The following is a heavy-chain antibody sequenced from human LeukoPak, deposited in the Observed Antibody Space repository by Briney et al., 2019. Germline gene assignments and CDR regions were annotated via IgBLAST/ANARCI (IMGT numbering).Heavy chain of an antibody. CDR2: ISAYNGNT. D-gene: IGHD6-13*01. J-gene: IGHJ4*02. Sequence: ASVKVSCKASGYTFTSYGISWVRQAPGQGLEWMGWISAYNGNTNYAQKLQGRVTMTTDTSTSTAYMELRSLRSDDTAVYYCARVPRDSSSWNPADYWGQGTLVTVSS. CDR1: GYTFTSYG. V-gene: IGHV1-18*01. CDR3: ARVPRDSSSWNPADY.